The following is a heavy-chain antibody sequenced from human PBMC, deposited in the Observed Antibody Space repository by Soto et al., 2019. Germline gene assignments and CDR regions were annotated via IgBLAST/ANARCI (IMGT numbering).Heavy chain of an antibody. CDR2: IYYSGST. V-gene: IGHV4-59*12. D-gene: IGHD3-10*01. CDR3: ARGPGAMVRGVIRNWFDP. CDR1: GGSISSYY. J-gene: IGHJ5*02. Sequence: PSETLSLTCTVSGGSISSYYWSWIRQPPGKGLEWIGYIYYSGSTNYNPSLKSRVTISVDTSKNQFSLKLSSVTAADTAVYYCARGPGAMVRGVIRNWFDPWGQGTLVTVSS.